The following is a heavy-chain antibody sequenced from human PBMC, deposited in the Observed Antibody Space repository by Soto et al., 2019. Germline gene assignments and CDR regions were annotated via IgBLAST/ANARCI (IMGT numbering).Heavy chain of an antibody. Sequence: GGSLRLSCAASGFTFSSYSMNWVRQAPGKGLEWVSSISSSSSYIYYADSVKGRFTISRDNAKNSLYLQMNSLRAEDTAVYYCARDHSSSWLRRGYYYYGMDVWGQGTTVTV. J-gene: IGHJ6*02. D-gene: IGHD6-13*01. CDR1: GFTFSSYS. CDR2: ISSSSSYI. CDR3: ARDHSSSWLRRGYYYYGMDV. V-gene: IGHV3-21*01.